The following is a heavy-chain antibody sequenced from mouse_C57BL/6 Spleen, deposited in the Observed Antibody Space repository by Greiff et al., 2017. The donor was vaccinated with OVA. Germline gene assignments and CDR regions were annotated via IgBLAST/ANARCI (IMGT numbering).Heavy chain of an antibody. J-gene: IGHJ3*01. D-gene: IGHD2-2*01. V-gene: IGHV1-18*01. CDR2: INPNNGGT. CDR1: GYTFTDYN. Sequence: EVKLVESGPELVKPGASVKIPCKASGYTFTDYNMDWVKQSHGKSLEWIGDINPNNGGTIYNQKFKGKATLTVDKSSSTAYMELRSLTSEDTAVYYCARRKGYDGEAWFAYWGQGTLVTVSA. CDR3: ARRKGYDGEAWFAY.